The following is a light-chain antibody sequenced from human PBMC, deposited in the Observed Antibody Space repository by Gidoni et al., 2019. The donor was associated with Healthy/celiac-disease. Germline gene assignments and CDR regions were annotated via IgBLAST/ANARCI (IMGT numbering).Light chain of an antibody. Sequence: SSELTQDPAVSVALGQTVRITCQGDSLRSYYASWYQQKPGQAPVLVIYGKNNRPSGIPDRFSGSSSGNTASLTITGAQAEDEADYYCNSRDSSSNLWVFGGGTKLTVL. CDR1: SLRSYY. CDR3: NSRDSSSNLWV. J-gene: IGLJ3*02. CDR2: GKN. V-gene: IGLV3-19*01.